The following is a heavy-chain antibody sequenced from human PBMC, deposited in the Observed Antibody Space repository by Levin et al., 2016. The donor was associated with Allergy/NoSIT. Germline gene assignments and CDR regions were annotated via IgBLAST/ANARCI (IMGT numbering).Heavy chain of an antibody. CDR1: GGSISSYY. CDR2: IFYSRSA. V-gene: IGHV4-59*08. Sequence: SETLSLTCTVSGGSISSYYWSWIRQPPGKGLEWIGHIFYSRSANYDPSLKSRVTISMDTSKSQFSLKLTSVTATDTAVYYCVRLTGGSRNYWFDSWGQGTLVTVSS. CDR3: VRLTGGSRNYWFDS. J-gene: IGHJ5*01. D-gene: IGHD3-10*01.